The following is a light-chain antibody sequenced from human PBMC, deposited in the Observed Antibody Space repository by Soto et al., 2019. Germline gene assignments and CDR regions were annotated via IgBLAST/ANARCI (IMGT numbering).Light chain of an antibody. CDR2: DVY. Sequence: QSALTQPASVSGSPGQSITISCTGTSSDVGGYNYVSWFQQHPGKAPNLMIYDVYRRPSGVSYRFSGSKSGNTASLTISGLQAEDEPDYYCSSYTTSSTVVFGGGTKLTVL. V-gene: IGLV2-14*01. CDR3: SSYTTSSTVV. J-gene: IGLJ2*01. CDR1: SSDVGGYNY.